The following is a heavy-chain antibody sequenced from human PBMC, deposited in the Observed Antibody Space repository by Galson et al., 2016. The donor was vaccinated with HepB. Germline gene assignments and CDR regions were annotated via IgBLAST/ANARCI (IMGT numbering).Heavy chain of an antibody. Sequence: SLRLSCAASGFTFSTYSMNWVRQSPGKGLEWIAYIDGESGIILYADSVKGRFIISRDNAENSLHLQMNTLRGEDTAVYYCARDGTGTGSYSGAFYWGQGALVTASS. D-gene: IGHD1-26*01. J-gene: IGHJ4*02. CDR1: GFTFSTYS. V-gene: IGHV3-48*04. CDR3: ARDGTGTGSYSGAFY. CDR2: IDGESGII.